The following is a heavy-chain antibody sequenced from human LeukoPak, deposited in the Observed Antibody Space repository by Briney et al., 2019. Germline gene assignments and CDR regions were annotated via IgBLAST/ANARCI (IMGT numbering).Heavy chain of an antibody. J-gene: IGHJ4*02. CDR2: ISWDGGST. CDR1: GFTFDDYA. D-gene: IGHD6-6*01. Sequence: GGSLRLSCAASGFTFDDYAMHWVRQAPGEGLGWVSLISWDGGSTYYADSVKGRFTSSRDNSKNTLYLQMNSLRAEDTALYYCAKSYSSSFWAFAYWGQGTLVTVSS. CDR3: AKSYSSSFWAFAY. V-gene: IGHV3-43D*03.